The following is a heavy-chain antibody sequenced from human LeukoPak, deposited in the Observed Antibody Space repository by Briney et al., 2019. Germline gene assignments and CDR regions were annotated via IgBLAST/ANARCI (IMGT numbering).Heavy chain of an antibody. CDR3: ARTTYYDGSGSYYDY. J-gene: IGHJ4*02. Sequence: PSETLSLTCTVSGGSISSHYWSWIRQPPGKGLEWIGYIYYSGSTNYNPSLKSRVTISVDTSKNQFSLKLSSVTAADTAVYYCARTTYYDGSGSYYDYWGQGTLVTVSS. D-gene: IGHD3-10*01. CDR2: IYYSGST. CDR1: GGSISSHY. V-gene: IGHV4-59*11.